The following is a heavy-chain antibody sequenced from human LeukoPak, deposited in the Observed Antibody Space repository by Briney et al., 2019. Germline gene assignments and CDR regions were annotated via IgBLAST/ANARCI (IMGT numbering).Heavy chain of an antibody. J-gene: IGHJ3*02. CDR3: AREEVPHGFDI. Sequence: PSQTLSPTCPVSAASISTYYCSWARHPPGNGLEYIGYIYYSGSTNYNPSLKSRVTMSLDTSKNQFSLKLSSVTAADAAVYYCAREEVPHGFDIWGQGTMVTVSS. CDR2: IYYSGST. V-gene: IGHV4-59*01. CDR1: AASISTYY.